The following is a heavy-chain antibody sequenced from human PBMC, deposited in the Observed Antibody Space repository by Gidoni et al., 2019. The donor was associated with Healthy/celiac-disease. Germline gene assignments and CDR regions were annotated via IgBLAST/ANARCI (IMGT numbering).Heavy chain of an antibody. CDR1: GLTFSSNG. CDR3: ARRLISSFRPDSSGCEYFDF. CDR2: IWYDGSNK. D-gene: IGHD6-19*01. Sequence: QVQPVDSGSGVVQPGGSPRLPGQGSGLTFSSNGMQGVRQAPGKGLEWVAVIWYDGSNKYYADSVKGRFTISRDNSKNTLYLQMNSLRAEDTAVYYCARRLISSFRPDSSGCEYFDFWGQGTMVTVSS. J-gene: IGHJ4*02. V-gene: IGHV3-33*01.